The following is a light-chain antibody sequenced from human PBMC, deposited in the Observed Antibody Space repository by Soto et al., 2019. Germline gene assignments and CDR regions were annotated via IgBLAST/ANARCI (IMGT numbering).Light chain of an antibody. CDR1: QSISSW. Sequence: DIQMTQSPSTLSASVGDRVTITCRASQSISSWLAWYQQKPGKAPKLLIYDASSLESGVPSRFSGSGSGTEFTLTISSLQPDDFATYYCQQYNSYLRTFGQGTEVEIK. CDR3: QQYNSYLRT. CDR2: DAS. V-gene: IGKV1-5*01. J-gene: IGKJ1*01.